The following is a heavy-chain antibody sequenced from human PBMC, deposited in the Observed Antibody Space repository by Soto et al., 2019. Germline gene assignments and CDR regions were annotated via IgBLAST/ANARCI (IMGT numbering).Heavy chain of an antibody. D-gene: IGHD2-2*01. J-gene: IGHJ6*02. CDR3: ATGSSTRRTYYYYYGMAV. CDR1: GFTFSSYA. CDR2: ISYDGSNK. V-gene: IGHV3-30-3*01. Sequence: QVQLVESGGGVVQPGRSLRLSCAASGFTFSSYAMHWVRQAPGKGLEWVAVISYDGSNKYYADSVKGRFTISRDNSKNPLYLQMNSLRAEDTAVYYCATGSSTRRTYYYYYGMAVWGQGTTVTVSS.